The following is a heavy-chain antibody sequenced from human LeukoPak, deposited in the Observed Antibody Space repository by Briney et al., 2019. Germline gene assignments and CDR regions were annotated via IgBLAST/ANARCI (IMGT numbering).Heavy chain of an antibody. CDR3: ARIWLGKINYYMDV. Sequence: PSETLSLTCTVSGGSISSSSYYWGWIRQPPGKGLEWIGSIYYSGSTYYNPSLKSRVTISVDTSKNQFSLKLSSVTAADTAVYYCARIWLGKINYYMDVWGKGTTVTVSS. D-gene: IGHD3-10*01. CDR1: GGSISSSSYY. CDR2: IYYSGST. J-gene: IGHJ6*03. V-gene: IGHV4-39*07.